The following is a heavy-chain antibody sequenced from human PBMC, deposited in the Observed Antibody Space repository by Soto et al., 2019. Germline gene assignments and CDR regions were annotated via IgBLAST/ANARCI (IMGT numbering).Heavy chain of an antibody. CDR2: ISSSGSTI. Sequence: GGSLRLSCAASGFTFSDYYISWIRQAPGKGLEWVSYISSSGSTIYYADSVKGRFTISRDNAKNSLYLQMNSLRAEDTAVYYCARDRESSGWYYYYMDVWGKGTTVTVSS. J-gene: IGHJ6*03. CDR1: GFTFSDYY. D-gene: IGHD6-19*01. CDR3: ARDRESSGWYYYYMDV. V-gene: IGHV3-11*01.